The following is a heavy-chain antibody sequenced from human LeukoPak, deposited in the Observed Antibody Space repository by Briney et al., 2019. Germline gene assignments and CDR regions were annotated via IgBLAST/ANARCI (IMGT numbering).Heavy chain of an antibody. D-gene: IGHD3-22*01. CDR1: GFTFSSYA. CDR3: AKHEMGYDSSGYYYW. V-gene: IGHV3-23*01. CDR2: ISGSGGST. J-gene: IGHJ4*02. Sequence: GGSPRLSCAASGFTFSSYAMSWVCQAPGKGLEWVSAISGSGGSTYYADSVKGRFTISRDNSKNTLYLQMNSLRAEDTAVYYCAKHEMGYDSSGYYYWWGQGTLVTVSS.